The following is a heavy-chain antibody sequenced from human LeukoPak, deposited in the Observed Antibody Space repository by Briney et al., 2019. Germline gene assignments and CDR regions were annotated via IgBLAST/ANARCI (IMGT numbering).Heavy chain of an antibody. Sequence: WGSLRRSCAASGFTCSSYERNWVRQAPGKGLEGGSYISSSGSTIYYADSVKGRFTISRDIAKNSLYLQMNSLRAQDTGVYYCAELGITMIGGVWGKGTTVTISS. V-gene: IGHV3-48*03. D-gene: IGHD3-10*02. J-gene: IGHJ6*04. CDR2: ISSSGSTI. CDR3: AELGITMIGGV. CDR1: GFTCSSYE.